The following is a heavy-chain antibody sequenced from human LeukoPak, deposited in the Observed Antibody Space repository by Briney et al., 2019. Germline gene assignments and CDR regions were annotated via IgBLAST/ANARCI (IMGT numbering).Heavy chain of an antibody. CDR1: GFIFSGYG. J-gene: IGHJ4*02. CDR3: AKRGDSSGYSFDY. D-gene: IGHD3-22*01. Sequence: GGSLRLSCAASGFIFSGYGMHWVRQAPGKGLEWVALMSHDGNYKHYADSVKGRFTISRDNSKNELYLQMNSLRAEDTAVYYCAKRGDSSGYSFDYWGQGTLVTVSS. CDR2: MSHDGNYK. V-gene: IGHV3-30*18.